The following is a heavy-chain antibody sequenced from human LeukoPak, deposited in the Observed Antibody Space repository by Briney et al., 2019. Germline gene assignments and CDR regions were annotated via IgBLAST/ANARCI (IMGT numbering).Heavy chain of an antibody. J-gene: IGHJ6*03. D-gene: IGHD3-3*01. CDR2: IYTSGST. CDR1: GGSISSYY. Sequence: SETLSLTCTVSGGSISSYYWSWIRQPAGKGLEWIGRIYTSGSTNYNPSLKSRVTMSVDTSKNQFSLKLSSVTAADTAVYYCARLVPGRGYDFWSGYGSGVYYYYYMDVWGKGTTVTVSS. V-gene: IGHV4-4*07. CDR3: ARLVPGRGYDFWSGYGSGVYYYYYMDV.